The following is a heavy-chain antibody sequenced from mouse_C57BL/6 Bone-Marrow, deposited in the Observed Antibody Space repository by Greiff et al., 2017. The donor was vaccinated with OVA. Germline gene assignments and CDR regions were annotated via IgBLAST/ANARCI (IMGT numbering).Heavy chain of an antibody. CDR3: AGYDGSRTGYFDV. J-gene: IGHJ1*03. Sequence: QVQLQQPGAELVRPGSSVKLSCKASGYTFTSYWMDWVKQRPGQGLEWIGNIYPSDSDTPSNQKFKDTATLTVDKSSRTAYMQLSSLTSEDSAVYYWAGYDGSRTGYFDVWGTGTTVTVSS. CDR2: IYPSDSDT. CDR1: GYTFTSYW. V-gene: IGHV1-61*01. D-gene: IGHD1-1*01.